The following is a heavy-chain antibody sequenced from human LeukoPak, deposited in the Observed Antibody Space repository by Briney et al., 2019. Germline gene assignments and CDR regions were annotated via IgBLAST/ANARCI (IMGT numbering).Heavy chain of an antibody. CDR2: ISWNSGSI. J-gene: IGHJ4*02. CDR1: GFTFDDYA. CDR3: AKALSYYYDSSGYYGLDY. D-gene: IGHD3-22*01. V-gene: IGHV3-9*01. Sequence: GGSLRLSCAASGFTFDDYAMHWVRQAPGKGLEWVSGISWNSGSIGYADSVKGRFTISRDNAKNSLYLQMNSLRAEDTALYYCAKALSYYYDSSGYYGLDYWGQGTLVTVSS.